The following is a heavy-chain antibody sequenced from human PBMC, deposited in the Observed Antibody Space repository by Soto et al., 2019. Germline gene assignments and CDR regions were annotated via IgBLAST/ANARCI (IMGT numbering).Heavy chain of an antibody. V-gene: IGHV1-3*01. CDR2: INAGNGNT. Sequence: ASVKVSCKASGYTFTSYAMHWVRQAPGQRLEWMGWINAGNGNTKYSQKFQGRVTITRDTSASTAYMELSSLRSEDTAVYYCARDLGSSGYSPFDYWGQGTLVTVSS. CDR1: GYTFTSYA. D-gene: IGHD3-22*01. CDR3: ARDLGSSGYSPFDY. J-gene: IGHJ4*02.